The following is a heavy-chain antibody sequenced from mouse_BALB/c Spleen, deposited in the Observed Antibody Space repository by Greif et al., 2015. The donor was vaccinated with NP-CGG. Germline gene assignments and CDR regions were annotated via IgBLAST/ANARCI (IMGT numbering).Heavy chain of an antibody. Sequence: EVKLMESGGGLVQPGGSLRLSCATSGFTFTDYYMSWVRQPPGKALEWLGFIRNKANGYKTEYSASVKGRFTISRDNSQSILYLQMNTLRAEDSATYYCARDVYGYGMDYWGQGTSVTVSS. J-gene: IGHJ4*01. CDR1: GFTFTDYY. D-gene: IGHD2-2*01. CDR2: IRNKANGYKT. V-gene: IGHV7-3*02. CDR3: ARDVYGYGMDY.